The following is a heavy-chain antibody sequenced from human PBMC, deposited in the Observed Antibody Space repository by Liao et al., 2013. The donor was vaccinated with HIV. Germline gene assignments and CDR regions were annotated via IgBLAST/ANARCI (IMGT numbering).Heavy chain of an antibody. CDR3: STAFKVGIFDN. J-gene: IGHJ4*02. V-gene: IGHV4-39*07. D-gene: IGHD2-21*01. Sequence: QLHLQESGPGLAKPSETLSLTCTVSGGSVSGGAHLVGLDPPVPGKGPGVDWACLSWWRYLLHPVSQGRVSILVDPSKNDVSLTLKSVTAADTAVYYCSTAFKVGIFDNWAREPWSPSPQ. CDR1: GGSVSGGAHL. CDR2: LSWWRY.